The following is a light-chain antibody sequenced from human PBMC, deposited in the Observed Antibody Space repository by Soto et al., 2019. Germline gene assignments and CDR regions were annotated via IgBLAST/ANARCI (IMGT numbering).Light chain of an antibody. V-gene: IGLV2-14*01. J-gene: IGLJ2*01. CDR1: MRDVGAYNL. Sequence: QSVLTQPASVSGSPGQSITISCAGTMRDVGAYNLVSWYQQHPGRAPQLIIYEVRNRPSGISFRFSGSKSGNTASLTISGLQAEDEADYYCPSYTSKSSLIFGGGTQLTVL. CDR2: EVR. CDR3: PSYTSKSSLI.